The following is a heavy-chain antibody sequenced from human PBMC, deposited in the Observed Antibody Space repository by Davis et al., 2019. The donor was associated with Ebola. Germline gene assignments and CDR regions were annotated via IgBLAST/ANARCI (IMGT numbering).Heavy chain of an antibody. J-gene: IGHJ4*02. D-gene: IGHD2-15*01. CDR2: IKQDGSEK. CDR1: GFTFSTYW. CDR3: ARDGRGYCSGGSCYRFGGFDY. Sequence: GGSLRLSCAASGFTFSTYWMSWVRQAPGKGLEWVANIKQDGSEKYYVDSVKGRFTISRDNAKNSLYLQMNSLRAEDTAVYYCARDGRGYCSGGSCYRFGGFDYWGQGTLVTVSS. V-gene: IGHV3-7*03.